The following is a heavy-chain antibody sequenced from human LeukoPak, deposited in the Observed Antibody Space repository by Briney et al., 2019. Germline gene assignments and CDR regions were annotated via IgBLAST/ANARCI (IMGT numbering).Heavy chain of an antibody. D-gene: IGHD4-17*01. CDR2: IYYSGST. CDR1: GGSISSSSYY. V-gene: IGHV4-39*01. CDR3: ARGPNYGDYRFDY. Sequence: PSETLPLTCTVSGGSISSSSYYWGWIRQPPGKGLEWIGSIYYSGSTYYNPSLKSRVTISVDTSKNQFSLKLSSVTAADTAVYYCARGPNYGDYRFDYWGQGTLVTVSS. J-gene: IGHJ4*02.